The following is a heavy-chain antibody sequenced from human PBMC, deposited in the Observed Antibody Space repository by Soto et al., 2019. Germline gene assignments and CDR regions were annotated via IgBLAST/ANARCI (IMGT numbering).Heavy chain of an antibody. V-gene: IGHV3-30*18. CDR3: AKGGPDFSGSLGQSFY. CDR2: ISYDGSNK. D-gene: IGHD1-26*01. Sequence: QVQLVESGGGVVQPGRSLRLSCAASGFTFSGYGMHWVRQAPGKGLEWVAVISYDGSNKYYADSVKGRFTISRDNSKNTRHLQMNSLRAEDTAVYYCAKGGPDFSGSLGQSFYWGQGTLVTVSS. J-gene: IGHJ4*02. CDR1: GFTFSGYG.